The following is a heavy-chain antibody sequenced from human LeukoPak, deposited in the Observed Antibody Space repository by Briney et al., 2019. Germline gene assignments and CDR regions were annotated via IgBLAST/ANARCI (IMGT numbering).Heavy chain of an antibody. Sequence: GGSLRLSCAASGFTFSGHWMSWVRQAPGKGLEWVANIKQDGSEKYYVDSVKGRFTISRDNAKNSLYLQMNSLRVEDTGVFYCASIDVYNSGWYDYWGQGTLVTVSS. CDR2: IKQDGSEK. CDR1: GFTFSGHW. V-gene: IGHV3-7*01. J-gene: IGHJ4*02. D-gene: IGHD6-19*01. CDR3: ASIDVYNSGWYDY.